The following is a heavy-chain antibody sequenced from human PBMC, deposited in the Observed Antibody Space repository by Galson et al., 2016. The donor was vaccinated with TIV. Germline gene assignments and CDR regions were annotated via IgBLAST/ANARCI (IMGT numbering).Heavy chain of an antibody. CDR2: ITSSGNHI. CDR3: ASEGYCSGGTCYSAYYGMDV. D-gene: IGHD2-15*01. J-gene: IGHJ6*02. CDR1: GFTFSSYR. V-gene: IGHV3-21*01. Sequence: SLRLSCAASGFTFSSYRMNWVRQAPGKGLEWVSSITSSGNHIYYADSLKGRLTISRDNARNSLYLQMNSLRAEDTAVYYCASEGYCSGGTCYSAYYGMDVWGQGTPVTVSS.